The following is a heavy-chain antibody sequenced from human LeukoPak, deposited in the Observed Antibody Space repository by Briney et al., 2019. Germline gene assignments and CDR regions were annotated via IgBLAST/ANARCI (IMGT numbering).Heavy chain of an antibody. J-gene: IGHJ3*02. CDR1: GFTFSYYG. CDR2: IRYDGNDK. Sequence: PGGSLRLSCAASGFTFSYYGMHWVRQAPGKGLEWVAFIRYDGNDKFYAKSVKGRFTISRDTSRNTLYLQMNSLRPEDTAVYYCAKGLWGVITTDAFDIWGQGTMVTVSS. V-gene: IGHV3-30*02. D-gene: IGHD3-22*01. CDR3: AKGLWGVITTDAFDI.